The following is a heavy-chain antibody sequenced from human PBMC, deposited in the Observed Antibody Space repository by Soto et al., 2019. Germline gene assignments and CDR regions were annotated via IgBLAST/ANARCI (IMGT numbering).Heavy chain of an antibody. J-gene: IGHJ2*01. CDR2: IWYDGSDK. D-gene: IGHD2-15*01. V-gene: IGHV3-33*01. Sequence: QVQLVESGGGVVQPGRSLRLSCAASGFTFSKHGMHWVRQAPGKGLEWVAVIWYDGSDKYYADSVKGRFTISRDNSKNTLYLQMNNLRAEDTAVYYCARDLPETTYSAWYFDLWGRGTLATVSS. CDR3: ARDLPETTYSAWYFDL. CDR1: GFTFSKHG.